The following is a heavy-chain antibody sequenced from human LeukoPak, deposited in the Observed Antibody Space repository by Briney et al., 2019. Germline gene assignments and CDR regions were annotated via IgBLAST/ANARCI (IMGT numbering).Heavy chain of an antibody. CDR3: ARGKGDTYFTNDY. V-gene: IGHV4-59*01. Sequence: SETLSLTCTVSGGSISSYHWSWIRQPPGKGLEWIGYIYYSGSTNYNPSLKSRVTISVDTSKNQFSLKLSSVTAADTAVYYCARGKGDTYFTNDYWGQGTLVTVSS. CDR1: GGSISSYH. CDR2: IYYSGST. J-gene: IGHJ4*02. D-gene: IGHD2-8*01.